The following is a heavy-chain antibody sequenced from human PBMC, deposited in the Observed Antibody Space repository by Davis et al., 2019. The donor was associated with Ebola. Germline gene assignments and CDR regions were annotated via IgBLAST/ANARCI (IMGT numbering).Heavy chain of an antibody. CDR1: GGSISSGGYY. CDR2: IYYSGST. V-gene: IGHV4-31*03. D-gene: IGHD3-3*01. Sequence: PSETLSLTCTVSGGSISSGGYYWSWIRQHPGKGLEWIGYIYYSGSTYYNPSLKSRVTISVDTSKNQFSLKLSSVTAADTAVYYCARSPNEIWSGFPYYYYGMDVWGQGTTVTVSS. J-gene: IGHJ6*02. CDR3: ARSPNEIWSGFPYYYYGMDV.